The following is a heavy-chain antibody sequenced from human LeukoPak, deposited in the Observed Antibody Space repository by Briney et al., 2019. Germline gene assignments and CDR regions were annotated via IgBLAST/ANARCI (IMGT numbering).Heavy chain of an antibody. CDR2: ISGSGGST. CDR3: AKIPLDGDYSYFDY. CDR1: GFTFSSYW. V-gene: IGHV3-23*01. J-gene: IGHJ4*02. D-gene: IGHD4-17*01. Sequence: GGSLRLSCAASGFTFSSYWMHWDRQAPGKGLEWVSVISGSGGSTYYADSVKGRFTISRDNSKNTLYLQMNSLRAEDTAVYYCAKIPLDGDYSYFDYWGQGTLVTVSS.